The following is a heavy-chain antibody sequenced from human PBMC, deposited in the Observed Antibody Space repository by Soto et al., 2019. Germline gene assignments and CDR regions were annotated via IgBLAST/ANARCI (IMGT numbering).Heavy chain of an antibody. Sequence: QLQLQESGPGLVKPSETLSLTCTVSGGSISSSSYYWGWIRQPPGKGLEWIGSIYYSGSTYYNPSLKSRVTISVDTSKNQFSLKLSSVTAADTAVYYCASLTFIAVAGADAFDIWGQGTMVTVSS. V-gene: IGHV4-39*01. D-gene: IGHD6-19*01. CDR3: ASLTFIAVAGADAFDI. J-gene: IGHJ3*02. CDR2: IYYSGST. CDR1: GGSISSSSYY.